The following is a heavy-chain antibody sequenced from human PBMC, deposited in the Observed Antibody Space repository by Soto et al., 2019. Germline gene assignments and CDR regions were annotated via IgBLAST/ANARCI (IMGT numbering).Heavy chain of an antibody. V-gene: IGHV3-23*01. Sequence: EVQLLESGGGLVQPGGSLRLSCAASGFTFSSYAMSWVRQAPGKGLEWVSAISGSGGSTYYADSVKGRFTISRDNSKNALYRQMNSLRAEDTAVYYCAKQDDYPKVGGGDYWGQGTLVTVSS. D-gene: IGHD3-16*01. J-gene: IGHJ4*02. CDR2: ISGSGGST. CDR3: AKQDDYPKVGGGDY. CDR1: GFTFSSYA.